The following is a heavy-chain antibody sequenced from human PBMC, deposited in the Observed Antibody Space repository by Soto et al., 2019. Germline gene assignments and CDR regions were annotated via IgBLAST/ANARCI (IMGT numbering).Heavy chain of an antibody. CDR2: INHSGST. CDR1: GGSISSGDYY. J-gene: IGHJ4*02. CDR3: ERTAVEVGANCFDY. V-gene: IGHV4-39*01. Sequence: PSETLSLTCTVSGGSISSGDYYWSWIRQPPGKGLEWIGEINHSGSTNYNPSLKSRVTISVDTSKNQFSLKLSSVTAADTAVYYCERTAVEVGANCFDYWGQGTLVTVSS. D-gene: IGHD1-26*01.